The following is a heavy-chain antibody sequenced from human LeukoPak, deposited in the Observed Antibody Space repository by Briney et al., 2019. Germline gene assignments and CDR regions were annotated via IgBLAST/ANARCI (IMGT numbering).Heavy chain of an antibody. CDR2: ISWISDSI. J-gene: IGHJ4*02. CDR1: GFTFDDYA. Sequence: GGSLRPSCAASGFTFDDYAMHWVRQAPGKGLEWVSGISWISDSIGYADSVKGRFTISRDNAKNSLYLQTNGLRAEGTALYYCAKGDSGAYSYYFDYWAREPWSPSPQ. V-gene: IGHV3-9*01. D-gene: IGHD5-12*01. CDR3: AKGDSGAYSYYFDY.